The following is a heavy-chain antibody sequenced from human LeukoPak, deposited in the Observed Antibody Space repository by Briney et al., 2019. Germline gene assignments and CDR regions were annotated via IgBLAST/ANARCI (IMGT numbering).Heavy chain of an antibody. CDR2: IIPIFGTA. V-gene: IGHV1-69*05. D-gene: IGHD3-10*01. Sequence: SVKVSCKACGGTFSSYAISWVRQAPGQGLEWMGRIIPIFGTANYAQKFQGRVTITTDESTSTAYMELSSLRSEDTAVYYCARASDYYGSGTYPYWGQGTLVTVSS. CDR1: GGTFSSYA. CDR3: ARASDYYGSGTYPY. J-gene: IGHJ4*02.